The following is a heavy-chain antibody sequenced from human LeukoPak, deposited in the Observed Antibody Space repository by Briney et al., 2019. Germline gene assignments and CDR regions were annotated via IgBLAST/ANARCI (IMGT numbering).Heavy chain of an antibody. CDR1: GYSFTSYW. CDR2: IYLGESDT. V-gene: IGHV5-51*01. J-gene: IGHJ4*02. D-gene: IGHD2-2*01. CDR3: ARLDCSSTSCYEGPLDY. Sequence: GEPLKFSCKASGYSFTSYWIGGVRQMPGKGLGWMGIIYLGESDTRYSPSFQGQVTISADNSISTAYLQWSSLKASDTAMYNCARLDCSSTSCYEGPLDYWGQGTLVTVSS.